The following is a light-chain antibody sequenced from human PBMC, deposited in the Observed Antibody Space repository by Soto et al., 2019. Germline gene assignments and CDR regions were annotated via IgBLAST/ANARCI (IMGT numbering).Light chain of an antibody. CDR2: GAS. J-gene: IGKJ1*01. Sequence: LTQSPSFLSASLGDRVTITCRASQGIGSYLAWYQQKPGQAPRLLIYGASNRATGIPDRFSGSGSGTDFTLTISRLEPEDFAVYYCQQYGSSGTFGQGTKVDIK. CDR1: QGIGSY. V-gene: IGKV3-20*01. CDR3: QQYGSSGT.